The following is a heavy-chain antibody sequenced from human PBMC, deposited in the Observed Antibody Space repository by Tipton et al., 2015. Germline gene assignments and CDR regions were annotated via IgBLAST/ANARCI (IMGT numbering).Heavy chain of an antibody. CDR1: GFTFSNAW. V-gene: IGHV3-23*01. D-gene: IGHD1-26*01. CDR2: IGGSGIST. CDR3: AKGMSGSSPYNWFDP. Sequence: SLRLSCAASGFTFSNAWMSWVCQAPGKGLEWVSAIGGSGISTFYADSLKGRFTISRDNSKNTLYLQMNSLRAEDTAVYYCAKGMSGSSPYNWFDPWGRGTLVTVSS. J-gene: IGHJ5*02.